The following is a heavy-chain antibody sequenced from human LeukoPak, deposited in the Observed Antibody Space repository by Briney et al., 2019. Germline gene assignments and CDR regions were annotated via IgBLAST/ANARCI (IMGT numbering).Heavy chain of an antibody. CDR1: GFTFSSYA. Sequence: GGSLRLSCAASGFTFSSYAMHWVRQAPGKGLEWVAVISYDGSNKYYADSVKGRFTISRDNSKNTLYLQMNSLRAEDTAVYYCAKPLGDDYGDYHDGYWGQGTLVTVSS. CDR3: AKPLGDDYGDYHDGY. J-gene: IGHJ4*02. V-gene: IGHV3-30-3*02. D-gene: IGHD4-17*01. CDR2: ISYDGSNK.